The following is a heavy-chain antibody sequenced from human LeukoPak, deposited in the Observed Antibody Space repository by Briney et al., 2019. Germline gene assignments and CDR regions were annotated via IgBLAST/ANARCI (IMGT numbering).Heavy chain of an antibody. CDR1: GYTFTSYD. CDR2: MNTNSAHT. D-gene: IGHD6-19*01. CDR3: ARWPALHSKWVGGRWFDP. Sequence: ASVKVSCKASGYTFTSYDIHWVRQAAGHGLEWMGWMNTNSAHTGHAQKFQGRVTMTRDTSMNTAYMELSGLTSEDTAIYYCARWPALHSKWVGGRWFDPWGQGTLLTVSS. V-gene: IGHV1-8*01. J-gene: IGHJ5*02.